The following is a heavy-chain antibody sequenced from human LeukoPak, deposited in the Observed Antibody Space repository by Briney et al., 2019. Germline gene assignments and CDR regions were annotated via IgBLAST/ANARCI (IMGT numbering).Heavy chain of an antibody. CDR1: GFIFSNAW. CDR3: TTDRRDHLLWSGDYGVDY. CDR2: IKSKTDGGTT. Sequence: GGSLRLSCVASGFIFSNAWMSWVRQAPGKGQEWVGRIKSKTDGGTTDYAAPVKGRFTISRDDSKNTLYLQMNSLQTEDTAVYYCTTDRRDHLLWSGDYGVDYWGQGTLVTVSS. J-gene: IGHJ4*02. D-gene: IGHD2-2*01. V-gene: IGHV3-15*01.